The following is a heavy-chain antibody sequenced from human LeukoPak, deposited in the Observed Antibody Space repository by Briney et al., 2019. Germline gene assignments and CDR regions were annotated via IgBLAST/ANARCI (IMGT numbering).Heavy chain of an antibody. D-gene: IGHD2-2*01. Sequence: SVKVSCKASGGTFSSYAISWVRQAPGQGLEWMGGIIPIFGTANYAQKFQGRVTMTRDTSTSTVYMELSSLRSEDTAVYYCARGGSMVYWGQGTLVTVSS. V-gene: IGHV1-69*05. CDR1: GGTFSSYA. J-gene: IGHJ4*02. CDR3: ARGGSMVY. CDR2: IIPIFGTA.